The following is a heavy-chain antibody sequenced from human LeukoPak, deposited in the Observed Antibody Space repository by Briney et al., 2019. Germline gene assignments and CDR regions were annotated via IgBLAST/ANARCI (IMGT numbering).Heavy chain of an antibody. CDR1: GYRFTSYW. J-gene: IGHJ6*02. CDR3: ARRGNFDSSGYGMDV. D-gene: IGHD3-9*01. V-gene: IGHV5-51*01. Sequence: GESLKISCKGSGYRFTSYWVGWVRQMPGKGLEWIGIIYPDDSDTTYSPSFQGQVTISADKSISTAYLQWSSLKASDTAMYYCARRGNFDSSGYGMDVWGQGTTVTVSS. CDR2: IYPDDSDT.